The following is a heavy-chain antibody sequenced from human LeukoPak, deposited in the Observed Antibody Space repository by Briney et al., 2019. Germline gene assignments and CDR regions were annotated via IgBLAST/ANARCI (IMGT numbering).Heavy chain of an antibody. Sequence: GASVKVSFKASGYTFTSYGISWVRQAPGQGLEWMGWISAYNGNTNYAQKLQGRVTMTTDTTTSTAYMELRSLRSDDTAVYYCARALGITGTTCYFDYWGQGTLVTVSS. D-gene: IGHD1-20*01. V-gene: IGHV1-18*01. J-gene: IGHJ4*02. CDR3: ARALGITGTTCYFDY. CDR2: ISAYNGNT. CDR1: GYTFTSYG.